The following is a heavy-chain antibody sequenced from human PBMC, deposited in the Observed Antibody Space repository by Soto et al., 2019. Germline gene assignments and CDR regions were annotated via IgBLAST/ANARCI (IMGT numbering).Heavy chain of an antibody. J-gene: IGHJ6*02. CDR2: ISYDGSNK. CDR1: GFTFSSYG. V-gene: IGHV3-30*18. D-gene: IGHD5-18*01. Sequence: PGGSLRLSCAASGFTFSSYGMHWVRQAPGKGLEWVAVISYDGSNKYYADSVKGRFTISRDNSKNTLYLQMNSLRAEDTAVYYCAKDTAMVSYYGMDVSGQGTTVTVSS. CDR3: AKDTAMVSYYGMDV.